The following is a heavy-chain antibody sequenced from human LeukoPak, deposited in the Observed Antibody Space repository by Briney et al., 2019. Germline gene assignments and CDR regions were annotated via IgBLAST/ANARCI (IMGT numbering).Heavy chain of an antibody. CDR1: GVSISSYY. D-gene: IGHD6-25*01. V-gene: IGHV4-59*01. J-gene: IGHJ6*03. CDR3: ARRRGYDYYMDV. Sequence: SETLSLTCTVSGVSISSYYWSWIRQPPGKGLEWIGYIYYSGSANYNPSLKSRVTISVDTSKNQFSLKLSSVTAADTAVFYCARRRGYDYYMDVWGKGITVTVSS. CDR2: IYYSGSA.